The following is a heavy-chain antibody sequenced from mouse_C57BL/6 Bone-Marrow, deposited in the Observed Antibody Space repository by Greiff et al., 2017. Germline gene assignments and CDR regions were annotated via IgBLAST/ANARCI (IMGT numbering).Heavy chain of an antibody. D-gene: IGHD2-2*01. CDR3: MVTDYYAMDY. CDR1: GYTFTSYW. CDR2: IYPGNSDT. Sequence: VQLQQSGTVLARPGASVKMSCKTSGYTFTSYWMHWVKQRPGQGLEWIGAIYPGNSDTSYNQKFKGKAKLTAVTSASTSYMELSSLTNEDSAVYYCMVTDYYAMDYWGQGTSVTVSS. J-gene: IGHJ4*01. V-gene: IGHV1-5*01.